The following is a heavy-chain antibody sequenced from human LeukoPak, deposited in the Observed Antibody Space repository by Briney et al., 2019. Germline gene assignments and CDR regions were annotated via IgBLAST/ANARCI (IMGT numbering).Heavy chain of an antibody. CDR3: AKRPRDSSGYYLGAFDI. CDR1: GFTFSNYA. Sequence: PGGSLRLSCAASGFTFSNYAMTWVGQAPGKGLEWVSGIYASGAATHYADTVKGRFTISRDNSKNTLYLQMNTLRAEDTAVYYCAKRPRDSSGYYLGAFDIWGQGTMVTVSS. V-gene: IGHV3-23*01. D-gene: IGHD3-22*01. CDR2: IYASGAAT. J-gene: IGHJ3*02.